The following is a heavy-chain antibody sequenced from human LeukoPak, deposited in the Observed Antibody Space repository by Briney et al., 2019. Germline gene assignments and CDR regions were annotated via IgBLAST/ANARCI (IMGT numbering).Heavy chain of an antibody. V-gene: IGHV3-30-3*01. CDR1: GFTFSSYA. D-gene: IGHD6-13*01. CDR2: ISYDGSNK. J-gene: IGHJ6*03. Sequence: GGSLRLSCAASGFTFSSYAMHWVRQAPGKGLEWVAVISYDGSNKYYADSVKGRFTISRDNSKNTLYLQMNSLRAEDTAVYYCARGPSSSRSYYYYYMDVWGKGTTVTVSS. CDR3: ARGPSSSRSYYYYYMDV.